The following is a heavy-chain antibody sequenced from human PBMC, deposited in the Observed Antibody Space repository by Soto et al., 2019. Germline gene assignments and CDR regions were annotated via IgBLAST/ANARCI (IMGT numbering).Heavy chain of an antibody. J-gene: IGHJ6*02. CDR2: VSPYSGNT. V-gene: IGHV1-18*01. Sequence: QVQLVQSGDEVRKPGSSVKVSCKASGYIFVNYGISSVRQAPGQGLEWMGWVSPYSGNTPYASKVQGRLTMTADTSTSPAVMDLGSLTSDATAVYSCAMVDNYVTPTPQDVWGQGTTVTVSS. D-gene: IGHD3-16*01. CDR3: AMVDNYVTPTPQDV. CDR1: GYIFVNYG.